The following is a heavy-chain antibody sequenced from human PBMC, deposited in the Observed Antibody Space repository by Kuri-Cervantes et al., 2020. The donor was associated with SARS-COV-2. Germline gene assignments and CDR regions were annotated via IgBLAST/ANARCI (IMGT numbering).Heavy chain of an antibody. CDR1: GFTFSSYG. D-gene: IGHD6-13*01. CDR3: ARDMPFGSSWYADNWFDP. Sequence: GESLKISCAASGFTFSSYGMHWVRQAPGKGLEWVAVIWYDGSNKYYADSVKGRFTISRDNSKNTLYLQMNSLRAEDTAVYYCARDMPFGSSWYADNWFDPWGQGTLVTGSS. CDR2: IWYDGSNK. J-gene: IGHJ5*02. V-gene: IGHV3-33*01.